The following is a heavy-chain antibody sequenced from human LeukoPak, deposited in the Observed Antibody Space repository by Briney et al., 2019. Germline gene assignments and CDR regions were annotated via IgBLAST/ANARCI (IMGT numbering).Heavy chain of an antibody. Sequence: GGSLRLFCAASGFTFNNYAMNWVRQASGKGLEWVSSISGGGETTYYADSAKGRFTISRDNSQNTLYLQMNSLRAEDTAVYYCARDYADYVGYFFFDYWGQGTLVTVSS. D-gene: IGHD4-17*01. CDR1: GFTFNNYA. CDR2: ISGGGETT. J-gene: IGHJ4*02. V-gene: IGHV3-23*01. CDR3: ARDYADYVGYFFFDY.